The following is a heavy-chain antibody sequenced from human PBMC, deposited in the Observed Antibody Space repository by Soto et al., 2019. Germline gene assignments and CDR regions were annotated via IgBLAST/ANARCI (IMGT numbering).Heavy chain of an antibody. J-gene: IGHJ3*02. V-gene: IGHV3-30*18. Sequence: GGSLRLSCAASGFTFSNYGMHWVRQAPGKGLEWVAVISYDGSNKYYADSVKGRFTISRDNSKNTLYLQMNSLRAEDTAVYYCAKDLGSGSYLFDAFDIWGQGTMVTVSS. D-gene: IGHD1-26*01. CDR1: GFTFSNYG. CDR2: ISYDGSNK. CDR3: AKDLGSGSYLFDAFDI.